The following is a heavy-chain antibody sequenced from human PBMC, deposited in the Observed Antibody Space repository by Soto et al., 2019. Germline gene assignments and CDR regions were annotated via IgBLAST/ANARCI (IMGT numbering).Heavy chain of an antibody. Sequence: GESLRLSCAASGFTFSSYGMHWVRQAPGKGLEWVAVIWYDGSNKYYADSVKGRFTISRDNSKNTLYLQMNSLRAEDTAVYYCAREALDSSGPNYYYYGMDVWGQGTTVTVSS. CDR2: IWYDGSNK. D-gene: IGHD3-22*01. J-gene: IGHJ6*02. V-gene: IGHV3-33*01. CDR3: AREALDSSGPNYYYYGMDV. CDR1: GFTFSSYG.